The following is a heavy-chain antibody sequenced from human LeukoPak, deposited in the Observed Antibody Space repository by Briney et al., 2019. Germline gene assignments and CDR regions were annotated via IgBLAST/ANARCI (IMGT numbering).Heavy chain of an antibody. J-gene: IGHJ4*02. CDR2: LSPGSSDG. CDR3: ARQRAVPGPRIDY. CDR1: GYNFNIYC. Sequence: GESLKIPCEASGYNFNIYCIGWLRQMPGKGLEWMGVLSPGSSDGGYTPSFEGQVASSDDRSINTAYLQRSSLKASDTAIYYWARQRAVPGPRIDYWGQGTVVIVSS. D-gene: IGHD6-19*01. V-gene: IGHV5-51*01.